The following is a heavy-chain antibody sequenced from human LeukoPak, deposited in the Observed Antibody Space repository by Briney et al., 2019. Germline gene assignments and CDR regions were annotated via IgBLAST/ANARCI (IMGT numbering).Heavy chain of an antibody. Sequence: ASVKVSCKASGYTFTSYDINWVRQATGQGLEWMGWMNPNSGNTGYAQKFQGRVTITRNTSISTAYMELSSLRSEDTAVYYCARAGSYYFVSWFDPWGQGTLVTVSS. CDR1: GYTFTSYD. J-gene: IGHJ5*02. CDR2: MNPNSGNT. V-gene: IGHV1-8*03. D-gene: IGHD1-26*01. CDR3: ARAGSYYFVSWFDP.